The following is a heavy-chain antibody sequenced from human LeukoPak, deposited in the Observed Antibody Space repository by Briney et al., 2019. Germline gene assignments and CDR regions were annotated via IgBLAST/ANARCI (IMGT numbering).Heavy chain of an antibody. CDR1: GFTFSSYA. D-gene: IGHD3-3*01. CDR3: AKTHQPYYDFWSGYYGPTTYYYYGMDV. CDR2: ISGSGGST. J-gene: IGHJ6*02. V-gene: IGHV3-23*01. Sequence: GGSLRLSCAASGFTFSSYAMSWVRQAPGKGLEWVSAISGSGGSTYYADSVKGRFTVSRDNSKNTLYLQMNSLRAEDTAVYYCAKTHQPYYDFWSGYYGPTTYYYYGMDVWGQGTTVTVSS.